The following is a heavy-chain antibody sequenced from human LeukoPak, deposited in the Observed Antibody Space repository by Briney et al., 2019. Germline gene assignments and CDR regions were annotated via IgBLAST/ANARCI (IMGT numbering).Heavy chain of an antibody. D-gene: IGHD3-3*01. Sequence: SETLSLTCTVSGGSISSSSYYWGWIRQPPGKELEWTGSIYYSGSTYYNPSLKSRVTISVDKNQFSLKLSSVTAADTAVYYCARVSIRLRFLEWLPDNWFDPWGQGTLVTVSS. CDR3: ARVSIRLRFLEWLPDNWFDP. CDR1: GGSISSSSYY. J-gene: IGHJ5*02. V-gene: IGHV4-39*01. CDR2: IYYSGST.